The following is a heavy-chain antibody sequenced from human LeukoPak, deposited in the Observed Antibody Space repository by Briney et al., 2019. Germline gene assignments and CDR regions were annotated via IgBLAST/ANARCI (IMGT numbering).Heavy chain of an antibody. Sequence: SVKVSCKASGGTFSSYAISWVRQAPGQGLEWMGGIVPIFGTANYAQKFQGRVTITTDESTSTAYMELSSLRSEDTAVYYCARDSAPISISSSPCGFDYWGQGTLVTVSS. J-gene: IGHJ4*02. CDR2: IVPIFGTA. CDR1: GGTFSSYA. V-gene: IGHV1-69*05. D-gene: IGHD6-6*01. CDR3: ARDSAPISISSSPCGFDY.